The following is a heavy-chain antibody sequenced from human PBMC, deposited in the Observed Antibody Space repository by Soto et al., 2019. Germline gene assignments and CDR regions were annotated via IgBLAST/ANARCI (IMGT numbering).Heavy chain of an antibody. CDR2: IPYDGSNK. D-gene: IGHD1-26*01. CDR3: AKDVVVGATTGLGDYYYYGMDV. CDR1: GFTFSSYG. J-gene: IGHJ6*02. Sequence: PGGSPRLSCAASGFTFSSYGMHWVRQAPGKGLEWVAVIPYDGSNKYYADSVKGRFTISRDNSKNTLYLQMNSLRAEDTAVYYCAKDVVVGATTGLGDYYYYGMDVWGQGTTVTVSS. V-gene: IGHV3-30*18.